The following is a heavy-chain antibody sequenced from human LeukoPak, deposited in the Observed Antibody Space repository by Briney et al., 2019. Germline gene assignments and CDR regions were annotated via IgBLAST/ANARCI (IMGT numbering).Heavy chain of an antibody. CDR1: GYTFTSYG. CDR3: ALDYYDSSGYYDDS. Sequence: ASVKVSCKASGYTFTSYGISWVRQAPGQGLVWMVWISAYNGNTNYAQKLQGRVTMTTDTSTSTAYMELRSLRSDDTAVYYCALDYYDSSGYYDDSWGQGTLVTVSS. D-gene: IGHD3-22*01. V-gene: IGHV1-18*01. CDR2: ISAYNGNT. J-gene: IGHJ4*02.